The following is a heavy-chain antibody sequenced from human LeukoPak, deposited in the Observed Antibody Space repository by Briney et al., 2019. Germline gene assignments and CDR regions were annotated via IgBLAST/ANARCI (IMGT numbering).Heavy chain of an antibody. CDR3: AIDEPNYAPYDFDY. CDR1: RFTFSNAW. D-gene: IGHD4/OR15-4a*01. CDR2: IKSKADGETT. V-gene: IGHV3-15*01. J-gene: IGHJ4*02. Sequence: PGGSLRLSCAASRFTFSNAWMNWVRQAPGKGLEWVARIKSKADGETTDYAAPVKGRFTISRDDSNNMVYLQMNSLKIEDTAVYYCAIDEPNYAPYDFDYWGQGTLVTVSS.